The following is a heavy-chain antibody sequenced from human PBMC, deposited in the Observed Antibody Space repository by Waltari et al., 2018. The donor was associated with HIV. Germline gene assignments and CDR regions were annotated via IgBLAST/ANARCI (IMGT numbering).Heavy chain of an antibody. V-gene: IGHV4-39*01. CDR3: ARRYSGYGGRHPWFDP. J-gene: IGHJ5*02. CDR2: VYYSGNT. CDR1: GGSISSTSNN. Sequence: QLKLQESGPGLAKPSETLSLTCIVSGGSISSTSNNWAWIRQPPGKGLEWIGSVYYSGNTYYRPSLNSRVTISVDTSKNQFSLRLGSVTAADTAVYYCARRYSGYGGRHPWFDPWGQGTLVTVSS. D-gene: IGHD5-12*01.